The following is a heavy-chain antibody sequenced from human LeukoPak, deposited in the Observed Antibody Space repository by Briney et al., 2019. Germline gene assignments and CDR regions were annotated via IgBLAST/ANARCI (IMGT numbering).Heavy chain of an antibody. CDR3: ARGLADYYDSSGYYCDY. D-gene: IGHD3-22*01. CDR1: GGTFSSYA. J-gene: IGHJ4*02. Sequence: SVKVSCKASGGTFSSYAISWVRQAPGQGLEWMGGIIPIFGTANYAQKFQGRVTITADGSTSTAYMELSSLRSEDTAVYYCARGLADYYDSSGYYCDYWGQGTLVTVSS. CDR2: IIPIFGTA. V-gene: IGHV1-69*13.